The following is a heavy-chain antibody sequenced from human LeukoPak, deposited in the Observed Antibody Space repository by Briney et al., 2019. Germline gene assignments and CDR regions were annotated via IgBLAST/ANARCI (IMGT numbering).Heavy chain of an antibody. J-gene: IGHJ4*02. CDR2: ISHSAHGI. Sequence: PGGSLRLSCTASGFTFSDYAMNWIRQAPGKGLEWVSTISHSAHGIFYTDSVKGRFTISRDNSNNTVYLQMNSLRAEDMALYYCAKGEGNELPDLFLFDYWGQGTLVTVSS. CDR1: GFTFSDYA. CDR3: AKGEGNELPDLFLFDY. V-gene: IGHV3-23*01. D-gene: IGHD1-7*01.